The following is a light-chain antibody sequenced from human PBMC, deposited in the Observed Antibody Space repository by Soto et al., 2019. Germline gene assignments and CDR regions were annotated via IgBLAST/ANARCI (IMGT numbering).Light chain of an antibody. J-gene: IGKJ1*01. V-gene: IGKV1-9*01. Sequence: DIQLTQSPSFLSASVGDSATITCRASQGISSYLAWYQQKPGKAPKLLIYAASTLHSGVPSRFIGSGSGTDFTLTLSSRQHEDFATYYCQQLNSYTVTFGQVTKVEIK. CDR1: QGISSY. CDR2: AAS. CDR3: QQLNSYTVT.